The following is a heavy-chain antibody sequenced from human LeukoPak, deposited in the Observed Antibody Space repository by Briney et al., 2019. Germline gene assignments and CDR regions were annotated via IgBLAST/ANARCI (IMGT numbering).Heavy chain of an antibody. V-gene: IGHV4-39*01. D-gene: IGHD3-22*01. Sequence: SETLSLTCTVSGGSVSRNSHYWGWIRQPPGKGLEWIGSIYYTGITYDNPSLKSRVTISVDTSKNQFSLKLSSVTAAGTAVYYCARGYFDTSGYGFGYYFDSWGQGTLVTVSS. CDR3: ARGYFDTSGYGFGYYFDS. CDR2: IYYTGIT. CDR1: GGSVSRNSHY. J-gene: IGHJ4*02.